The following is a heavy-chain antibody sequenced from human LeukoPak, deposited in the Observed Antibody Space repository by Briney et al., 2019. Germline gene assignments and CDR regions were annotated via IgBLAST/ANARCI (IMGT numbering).Heavy chain of an antibody. CDR1: GFTFSSYA. Sequence: AGGSLRLSCAASGFTFSSYAMSWVRQAPGKGLEWVSAISGSGGSTYYADSVKGRFTISRDNSKNTLYLQMNSLRAEDTAVYYCAKDNPPGRITIFGVVTPGGMDVWGQGTTVTVSS. CDR2: ISGSGGST. V-gene: IGHV3-23*01. J-gene: IGHJ6*02. CDR3: AKDNPPGRITIFGVVTPGGMDV. D-gene: IGHD3-3*01.